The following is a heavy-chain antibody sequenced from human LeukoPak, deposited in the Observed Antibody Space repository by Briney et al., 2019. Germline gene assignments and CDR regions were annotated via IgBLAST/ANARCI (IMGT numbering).Heavy chain of an antibody. CDR2: INYSGST. J-gene: IGHJ4*02. V-gene: IGHV4-34*01. CDR1: GGSFNGHY. D-gene: IGHD1-14*01. CDR3: ARGLRGTPKHQPAEL. Sequence: SSETLSLTRAVYGGSFNGHYWSWIRQPPGKGLEWIGEINYSGSTNYNPSLKSRVTISVVTSKNQFSLKLTSMTAADTAVYYCARGLRGTPKHQPAELWAQGTLVTVSS.